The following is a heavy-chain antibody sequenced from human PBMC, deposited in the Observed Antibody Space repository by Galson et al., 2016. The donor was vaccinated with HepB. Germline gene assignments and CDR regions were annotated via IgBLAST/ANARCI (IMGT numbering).Heavy chain of an antibody. Sequence: ETLSLTCTVSGGSISSYYWSWIRQPPGKGLEWIGYIYYSGSTNYNPSLKSRVTISVDTSKNQFSLKLSSVTAADTAVYYCARGASCPECYYYGMDAWGQGTTVTVSS. D-gene: IGHD2-2*01. CDR3: ARGASCPECYYYGMDA. CDR2: IYYSGST. V-gene: IGHV4-59*01. J-gene: IGHJ6*02. CDR1: GGSISSYY.